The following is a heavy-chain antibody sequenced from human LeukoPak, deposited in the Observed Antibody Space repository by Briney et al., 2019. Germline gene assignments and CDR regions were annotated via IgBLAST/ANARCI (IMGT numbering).Heavy chain of an antibody. Sequence: GGSLRLSCAASGFTFSSYAMSWVRQPPGKGLKWVSAIGGRGNITYYADSVKGRFTISKDNSKNTLYLQMNSLRAEDTAVYYCAKDDDYVEYGYYFDFWGQGTLVTVSS. CDR1: GFTFSSYA. D-gene: IGHD4-17*01. CDR3: AKDDDYVEYGYYFDF. V-gene: IGHV3-23*01. J-gene: IGHJ4*02. CDR2: IGGRGNIT.